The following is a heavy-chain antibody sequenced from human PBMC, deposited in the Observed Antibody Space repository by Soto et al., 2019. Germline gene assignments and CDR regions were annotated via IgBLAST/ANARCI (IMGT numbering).Heavy chain of an antibody. CDR2: ISNDGTTK. Sequence: QVQLVESGGGVVQPGRSLRLSCAASGLTFSIYGMHWVRQAPGKGLEWLAVISNDGTTKYFEDSVRGRFTTSRDNSMNTLYLQMNSLRPENTGVYYCAKDREDTAMMFDHWGQGTLVTVSS. J-gene: IGHJ5*02. V-gene: IGHV3-30*18. CDR3: AKDREDTAMMFDH. CDR1: GLTFSIYG. D-gene: IGHD5-18*01.